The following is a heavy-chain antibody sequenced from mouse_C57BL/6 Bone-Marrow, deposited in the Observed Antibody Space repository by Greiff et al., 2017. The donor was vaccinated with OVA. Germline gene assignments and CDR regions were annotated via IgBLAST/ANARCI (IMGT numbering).Heavy chain of an antibody. V-gene: IGHV1-22*01. CDR2: INPNNGGT. J-gene: IGHJ4*01. D-gene: IGHD2-5*01. CDR1: GYTFTGYN. CDR3: ARGAYYSNYRVYYYAMDY. Sequence: EVQLQQSGPELVKPGASVKMSCTASGYTFTGYNMHWVKQSHGKSLEWIGYINPNNGGTSYNQKFKGKATLTVNKSSSTAYMELRSLTSEDSAVYYCARGAYYSNYRVYYYAMDYWGQGTSVTVSS.